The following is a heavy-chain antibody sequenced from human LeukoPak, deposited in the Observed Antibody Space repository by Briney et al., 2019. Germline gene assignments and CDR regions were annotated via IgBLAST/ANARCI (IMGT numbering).Heavy chain of an antibody. CDR2: IQPDGSPK. CDR1: GFTFNNYW. J-gene: IGHJ4*02. D-gene: IGHD4-17*01. CDR3: ARLYGGSDPNLDY. V-gene: IGHV3-7*01. Sequence: GGSLRLSCVVSGFTFNNYWMSWVRQAPGKGLEWVANIQPDGSPKSYVDSVKGRFTISRDNTRNSLYLQMNSLGVEDTAIYYCARLYGGSDPNLDYWGQGTLVTVSS.